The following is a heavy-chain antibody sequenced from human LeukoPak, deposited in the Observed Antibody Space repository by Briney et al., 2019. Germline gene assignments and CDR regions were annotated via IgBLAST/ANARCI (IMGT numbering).Heavy chain of an antibody. CDR2: IYYSGST. CDR1: GGSISSSSYY. J-gene: IGHJ4*02. CDR3: ATWITMIVVVTSY. Sequence: SETLSLTCTVSGGSISSSSYYWGWSRQPPGKGLEWIGSIYYSGSTYYNPSLKSRVTISVDTSKNQFSLKLSSVTAADTAVYYCATWITMIVVVTSYWGQGTLVTVSS. D-gene: IGHD3-22*01. V-gene: IGHV4-39*01.